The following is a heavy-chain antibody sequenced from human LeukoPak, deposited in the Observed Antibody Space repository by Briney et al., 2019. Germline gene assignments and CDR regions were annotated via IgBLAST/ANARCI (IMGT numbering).Heavy chain of an antibody. J-gene: IGHJ4*02. CDR2: IYYNGNT. D-gene: IGHD5-24*01. V-gene: IGHV4-39*01. CDR1: GDPISNTNYF. CDR3: ARRVTYGNTFDS. Sequence: PSETLSLTCTVSGDPISNTNYFWGWIRQPPGKGLEWIGHIYYNGNTYYNPSLKSRVTMSVDTSKDQFSLKLSSVTATDTAVYYCARRVTYGNTFDSWGQGTLVTVSS.